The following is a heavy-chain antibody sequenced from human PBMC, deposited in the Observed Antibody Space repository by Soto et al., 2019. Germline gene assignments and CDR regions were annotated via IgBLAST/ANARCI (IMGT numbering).Heavy chain of an antibody. J-gene: IGHJ4*02. CDR3: AKDVTDVWFGELC. CDR1: GFSFSTSV. Sequence: EVQLLESGGGLVQPGESLRLSCAASGFSFSTSVMNWVRQAPGKGLEWVSVISHSGDTTYYTDSVKGRFTISRDNSKSTLFLQMNSLRPEDTAMYYCAKDVTDVWFGELCWGQGTRVTVSS. CDR2: ISHSGDTT. V-gene: IGHV3-23*01. D-gene: IGHD3-10*01.